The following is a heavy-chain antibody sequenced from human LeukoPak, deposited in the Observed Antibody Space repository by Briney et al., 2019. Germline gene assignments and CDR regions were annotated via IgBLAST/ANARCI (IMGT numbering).Heavy chain of an antibody. CDR2: IYTSGST. J-gene: IGHJ3*02. CDR1: GGSISSYY. Sequence: SETLSLTCTVSGGSISSYYWSWIRQPAGKGLEWIGRIYTSGSTNYNPSLKSRVTMSVDTSKNQFSLKLSSVTAADTAVYYCAREMGERRSNDACDIWGQGTMVSVSS. V-gene: IGHV4-4*07. D-gene: IGHD3-16*01. CDR3: AREMGERRSNDACDI.